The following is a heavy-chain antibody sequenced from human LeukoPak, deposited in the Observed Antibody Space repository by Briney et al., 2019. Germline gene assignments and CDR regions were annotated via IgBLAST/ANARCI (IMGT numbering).Heavy chain of an antibody. CDR2: INHSGST. Sequence: PSETLSLTCAVYGGYFSGYYWSWIRQPPGKGLEWIGEINHSGSTNYNPSLKSRVTISVDTSKNQFSLKLSSVTAADTAVYYCAREETGGAGAFDIWGQGTVVTVSS. V-gene: IGHV4-34*01. CDR3: AREETGGAGAFDI. CDR1: GGYFSGYY. J-gene: IGHJ3*02. D-gene: IGHD3-9*01.